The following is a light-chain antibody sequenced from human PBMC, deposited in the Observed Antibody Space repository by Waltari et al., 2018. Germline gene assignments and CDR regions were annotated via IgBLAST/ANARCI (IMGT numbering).Light chain of an antibody. CDR1: SGHSSNI. Sequence: QLVLTHSPSASASLGASVKLTCTLSSGHSSNIVAWLQPQPEKGPRFLMKVNRDGSHSKGDEIPDRFAGSSSGAERYLTISSVQSEDEADYYCQTGGHGTWVFGGGTKLTVL. CDR2: VNRDGSH. J-gene: IGLJ3*02. V-gene: IGLV4-69*01. CDR3: QTGGHGTWV.